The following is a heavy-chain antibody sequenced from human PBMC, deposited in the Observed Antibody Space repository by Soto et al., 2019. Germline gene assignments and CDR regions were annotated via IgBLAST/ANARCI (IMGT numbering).Heavy chain of an antibody. CDR1: GFTFSSYG. Sequence: GGSLRLSCAASGFTFSSYGMHWVRQAPGKGLEWVAVIWYDGSNKYYADSVKGRFTISRDNSKNTLYLQMNSLRAEDTAVYYCARAGHGYQLRYYYYYYMDVWGKGTTVTVSS. CDR3: ARAGHGYQLRYYYYYYMDV. CDR2: IWYDGSNK. J-gene: IGHJ6*03. D-gene: IGHD2-2*01. V-gene: IGHV3-33*01.